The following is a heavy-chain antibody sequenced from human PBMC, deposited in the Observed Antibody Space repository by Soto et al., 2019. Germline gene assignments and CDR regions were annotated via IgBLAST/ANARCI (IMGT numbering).Heavy chain of an antibody. J-gene: IGHJ4*02. CDR1: GFTFSSYA. V-gene: IGHV3-23*01. Sequence: EVQLLESGGGLVQPGGSLRLSCAASGFTFSSYAMTWVRQAPGKGLEWVSTLSGSDYSTYYADSVKGRFTISRDNSKKPLYLQRNSLRAEDATVSYCAKGAGAGGGLQKCLRRGGAYWGQGTLVTVSS. CDR3: AKGAGAGGGLQKCLRRGGAY. CDR2: LSGSDYST. D-gene: IGHD2-21*01.